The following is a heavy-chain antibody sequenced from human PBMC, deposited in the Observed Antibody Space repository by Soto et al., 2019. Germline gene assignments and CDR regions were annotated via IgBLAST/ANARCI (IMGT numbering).Heavy chain of an antibody. V-gene: IGHV3-53*01. Sequence: RLSCAASGFTVSSNYMSWVRQASGKGLEWVSVIYSGGSTYYADSVKGRFTISRDNSKNTLYLQMNSLRAEDTAVYYCAAGVVTAYYYYGMDVWGQGTTVTVSS. D-gene: IGHD2-15*01. CDR1: GFTVSSNY. CDR2: IYSGGST. CDR3: AAGVVTAYYYYGMDV. J-gene: IGHJ6*02.